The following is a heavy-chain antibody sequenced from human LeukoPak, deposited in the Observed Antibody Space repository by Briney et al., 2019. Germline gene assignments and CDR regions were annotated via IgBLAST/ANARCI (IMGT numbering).Heavy chain of an antibody. CDR2: IIVSGPST. CDR3: AKGTTVSPPIASDY. CDR1: GFTVSSYA. D-gene: IGHD4-11*01. J-gene: IGHJ4*02. V-gene: IGHV3-23*01. Sequence: GPSLRLSCAAAGFTVSSYAMGCARQPPRNGLEWVSSIIVSGPSTSYAHSVKGRLTISRDKSNNTLYLQMNSLRAEHTSVSYCAKGTTVSPPIASDYWGQGTLVTVSS.